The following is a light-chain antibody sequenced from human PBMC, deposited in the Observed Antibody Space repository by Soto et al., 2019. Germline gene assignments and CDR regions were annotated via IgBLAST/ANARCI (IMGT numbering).Light chain of an antibody. J-gene: IGKJ1*01. CDR3: RQYNTYSWT. Sequence: DIHMTQSPSTLSASVGERVTFSCRASQNISNWLAWYQQKPGKAPKLLIYDASTLEGGVPSRFRGSGSGSEFTLTISSLQPTDFATYYCRQYNTYSWTFGQGTKVDI. V-gene: IGKV1-5*01. CDR1: QNISNW. CDR2: DAS.